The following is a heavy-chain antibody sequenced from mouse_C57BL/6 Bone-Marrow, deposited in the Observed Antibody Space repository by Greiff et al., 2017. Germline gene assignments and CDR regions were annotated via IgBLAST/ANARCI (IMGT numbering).Heavy chain of an antibody. CDR1: GFTFSDYG. CDR3: ARGPRGWYVDV. Sequence: EVMLVESGGGLVKPGGSLKLSCAASGFTFSDYGMHWVRQAPEKGLEWVAYISSGSSTIYYADTVKGRFTISRDNAKNTLFLQITSLRSEDTAMYYCARGPRGWYVDVWGTGTTVTVSS. V-gene: IGHV5-17*01. J-gene: IGHJ1*03. CDR2: ISSGSSTI.